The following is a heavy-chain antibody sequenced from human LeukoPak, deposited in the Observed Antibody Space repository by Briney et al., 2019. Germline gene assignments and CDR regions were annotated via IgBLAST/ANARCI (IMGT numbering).Heavy chain of an antibody. CDR1: GFTFSSYS. CDR2: INTVSTYI. D-gene: IGHD3-22*01. J-gene: IGHJ4*02. Sequence: GGSPRLSCAASGFTFSSYSFNWVRQAPGKGLEWVSSINTVSTYIYYADSVRGRFTISRDNAKDSLWLQMNSLRAEDSGFYYCARLRRNSDRSGFYYYYDYWGQGTLVTVSS. CDR3: ARLRRNSDRSGFYYYYDY. V-gene: IGHV3-21*01.